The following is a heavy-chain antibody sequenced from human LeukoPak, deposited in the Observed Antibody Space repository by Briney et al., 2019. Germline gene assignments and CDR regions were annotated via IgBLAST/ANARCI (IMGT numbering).Heavy chain of an antibody. CDR2: ISYDGSNK. J-gene: IGHJ4*02. CDR3: ARDQYSYAHAAH. Sequence: PGRSLRLSCAASGFTFSSYGMHWVRQAPGKGLEWVAVISYDGSNKFYADFVKGRFTISRDNSKNALYLQMNSLRAEDTAVYYCARDQYSYAHAAHWGQGTLVTVSS. D-gene: IGHD5-18*01. V-gene: IGHV3-30*03. CDR1: GFTFSSYG.